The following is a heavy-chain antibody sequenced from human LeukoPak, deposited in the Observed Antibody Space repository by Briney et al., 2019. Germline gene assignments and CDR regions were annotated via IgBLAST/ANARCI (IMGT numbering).Heavy chain of an antibody. V-gene: IGHV3-23*01. D-gene: IGHD3-22*01. CDR1: GFTFSSYG. J-gene: IGHJ4*02. CDR2: ISDSGDRT. Sequence: GGSLRLSCGASGFTFSSYGMSWVRQAPGKGLEWVSSISDSGDRTFYADSVKGRFTISRDNAKNSLYLQMNSLRAEDTAVYYCARRPYYYDSLDYWGQGTLVTVSS. CDR3: ARRPYYYDSLDY.